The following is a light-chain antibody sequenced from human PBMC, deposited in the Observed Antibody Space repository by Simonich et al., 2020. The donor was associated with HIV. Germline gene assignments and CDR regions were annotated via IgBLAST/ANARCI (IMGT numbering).Light chain of an antibody. CDR2: DAS. Sequence: AIQLTQSPSSLSASVGDRVTITVRASQGISSALAWYQKKPGKAPKLLVYDASSLESGVPSRFSGSGSGTDFTLTISSLQPEDFSTYYCQQLNSYPYTFGQGTKLEIK. CDR1: QGISSA. J-gene: IGKJ2*01. CDR3: QQLNSYPYT. V-gene: IGKV1-13*02.